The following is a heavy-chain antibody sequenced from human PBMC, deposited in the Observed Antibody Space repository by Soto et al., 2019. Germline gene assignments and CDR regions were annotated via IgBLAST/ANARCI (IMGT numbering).Heavy chain of an antibody. V-gene: IGHV4-34*01. D-gene: IGHD6-19*01. J-gene: IGHJ6*01. CDR3: ASFIRGWHPPRYYYGMDV. Sequence: SESQSLTCAVYEGAVSGYYWSWIRQPPGTGLEWIGEINHSGSTNYNPSLKSRVTISVDTSKNQFSLKLSSVPAADTAVYYCASFIRGWHPPRYYYGMDVWGQGTTVTVSS. CDR1: EGAVSGYY. CDR2: INHSGST.